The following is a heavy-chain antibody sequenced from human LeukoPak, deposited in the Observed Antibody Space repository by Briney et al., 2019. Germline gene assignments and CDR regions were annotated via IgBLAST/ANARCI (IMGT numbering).Heavy chain of an antibody. V-gene: IGHV1-69*13. CDR3: ARDGGDPNPIFDY. CDR2: IIPIFGTA. Sequence: AASVKVSCKASGGTFSSYAISWVRQAPGQGLEWMGGIIPIFGTANYAQKFQGRVTITADESTSTAYMELSSLRSEDTAVYYCARDGGDPNPIFDYWGQGTLVTVSS. J-gene: IGHJ4*02. CDR1: GGTFSSYA. D-gene: IGHD4-17*01.